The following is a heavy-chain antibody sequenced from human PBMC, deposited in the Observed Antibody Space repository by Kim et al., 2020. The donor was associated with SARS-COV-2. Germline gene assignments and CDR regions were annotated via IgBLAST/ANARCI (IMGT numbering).Heavy chain of an antibody. J-gene: IGHJ6*02. V-gene: IGHV4-39*07. D-gene: IGHD3-10*01. Sequence: SETLSLTCTVSGGSISSSSYYWGWIRQPPGKGLEWIGSIYYSGSTYYNPSLKSRVTISVDTSKNQFSLKLSSVTAADTAVYYCARDPVLLWFGELLLGYGMDVWGQGTTVTVSS. CDR3: ARDPVLLWFGELLLGYGMDV. CDR1: GGSISSSSYY. CDR2: IYYSGST.